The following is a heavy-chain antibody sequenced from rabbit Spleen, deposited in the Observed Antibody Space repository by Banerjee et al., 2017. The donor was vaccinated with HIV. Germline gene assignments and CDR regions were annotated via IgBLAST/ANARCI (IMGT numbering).Heavy chain of an antibody. CDR2: MNTNSGES. V-gene: IGHV1S45*01. J-gene: IGHJ4*01. CDR3: ARDLPGVIGWNFGL. D-gene: IGHD1-1*01. Sequence: QQQLEESGGDLVKPEGSLTLTCTASGFSFSNKYVMCWVRQAPGKGLEWIACMNTNSGESVYATWAKGRFTISKTSSTTVTLQVTRLTAADTATYFCARDLPGVIGWNFGLWGPGTLVTVS. CDR1: GFSFSNKYV.